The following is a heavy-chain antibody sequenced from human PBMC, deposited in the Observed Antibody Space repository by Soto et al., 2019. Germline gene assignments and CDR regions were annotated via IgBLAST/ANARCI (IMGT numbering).Heavy chain of an antibody. Sequence: SETLSLTCTVSGGSISSYYWSWIRQPPGKGLEWIGYIYYSGSTNYNPSLKSRVTISVDTSKNQFSLKLSSVTAADTAVYYCAREHCSSTSCYTNWFDTWGQGTLVTVSS. J-gene: IGHJ5*02. CDR3: AREHCSSTSCYTNWFDT. D-gene: IGHD2-2*02. V-gene: IGHV4-59*01. CDR1: GGSISSYY. CDR2: IYYSGST.